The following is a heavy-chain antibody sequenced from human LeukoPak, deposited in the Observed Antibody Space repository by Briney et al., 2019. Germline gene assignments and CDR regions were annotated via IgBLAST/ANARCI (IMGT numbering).Heavy chain of an antibody. V-gene: IGHV3-74*01. J-gene: IGHJ3*02. CDR3: ARESSDYGDYDAFGI. D-gene: IGHD4-17*01. CDR2: IVNDGSTT. CDR1: GFTFSTYY. Sequence: GGSLRLSCAASGFTFSTYYMHWVRQAPGKGLVWVSRIVNDGSTTTYAGSVKGRFTISRDNAKNTLFLQMNSLRVEDTAVYYCARESSDYGDYDAFGIWGRGTMVTVSS.